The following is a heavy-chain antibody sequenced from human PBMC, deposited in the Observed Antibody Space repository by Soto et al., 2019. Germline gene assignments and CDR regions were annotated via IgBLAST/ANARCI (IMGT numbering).Heavy chain of an antibody. CDR3: ARGGQRHSVFHY. V-gene: IGHV4-59*01. CDR2: IYYSGST. J-gene: IGHJ4*02. D-gene: IGHD1-26*01. Sequence: SETLSLTCTVSRGCISSYYWRWIRQPPGKGLEWIGYIYYSGSTNYNPSLKSRVTISVDTSKNQFSLKLSSVPAADTAVYYCARGGQRHSVFHYRGTATLVTLSS. CDR1: RGCISSYY.